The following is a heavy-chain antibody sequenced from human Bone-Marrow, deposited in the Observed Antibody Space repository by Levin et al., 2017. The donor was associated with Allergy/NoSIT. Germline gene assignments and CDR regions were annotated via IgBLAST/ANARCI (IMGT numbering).Heavy chain of an antibody. J-gene: IGHJ1*01. CDR2: IEGSGSAT. V-gene: IGHV3-23*01. CDR1: GFTSGYFA. D-gene: IGHD6-13*01. CDR3: VKMEQQLVQGTFEE. Sequence: GESLKISCATSGFTSGYFAMSWLRQSPGKGLEWVSSIEGSGSATYYTDSVRGRFTISRDESKNTVYLQMNNLSADDTALYFCVKMEQQLVQGTFEEWGQGTLVTVSS.